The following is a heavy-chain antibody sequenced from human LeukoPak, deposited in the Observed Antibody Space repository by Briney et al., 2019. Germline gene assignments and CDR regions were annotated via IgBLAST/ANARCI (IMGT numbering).Heavy chain of an antibody. J-gene: IGHJ4*02. CDR3: TRTLRLGELWD. D-gene: IGHD3-16*01. CDR2: IYYSGST. Sequence: SETLSLTCTVSGGPISNNFYYWGWIRHPPGKGLEWIGSIYYSGSTFYNPSLQSRVTVSIDTSNSQLSLSLTSVTAADTAVYYCTRTLRLGELWDWGQGSLVTVSS. CDR1: GGPISNNFYY. V-gene: IGHV4-39*01.